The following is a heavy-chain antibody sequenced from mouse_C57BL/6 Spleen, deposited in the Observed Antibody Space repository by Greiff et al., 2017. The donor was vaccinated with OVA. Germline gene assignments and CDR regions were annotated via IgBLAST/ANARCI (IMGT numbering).Heavy chain of an antibody. CDR2: IYPGDGDP. V-gene: IGHV1-82*01. J-gene: IGHJ2*01. D-gene: IGHD1-1*01. Sequence: QVQLQQSGPELVKPGASVKISCKASGYAFSSSWMNWVKQRPGKGLEWIGRIYPGDGDPNYNGKFKGKATLTADKSSSTAYMQLSSLTSEDSAVYFCARDYYGSSFFDYWGQGTTLTVSS. CDR3: ARDYYGSSFFDY. CDR1: GYAFSSSW.